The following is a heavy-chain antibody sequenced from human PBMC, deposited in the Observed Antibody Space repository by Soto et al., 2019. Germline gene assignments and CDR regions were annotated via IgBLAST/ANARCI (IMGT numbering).Heavy chain of an antibody. CDR3: ARRGYCISTNCYPYYYGMDV. CDR1: GYSFTSYW. Sequence: PGESLKISCKGSGYSFTSYWIGWVRQMPGKGLEWMGIIYPGDSDTRYSPSFQGQVTISADKSISTAYLQWSSLKASDTAMYYCARRGYCISTNCYPYYYGMDVWGQGTTVTVSS. CDR2: IYPGDSDT. D-gene: IGHD2-2*01. V-gene: IGHV5-51*01. J-gene: IGHJ6*02.